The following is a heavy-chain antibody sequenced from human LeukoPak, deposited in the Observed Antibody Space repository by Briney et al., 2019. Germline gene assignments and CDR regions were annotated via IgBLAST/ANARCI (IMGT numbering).Heavy chain of an antibody. V-gene: IGHV1-69*05. D-gene: IGHD5-12*01. CDR3: ARGEGSGDERDYYYYYMDV. CDR2: IIPIFGTA. Sequence: SVKVSCNASGGTFSSYAISWVRQAPGQGLEWMGGIIPIFGTANYAQKFQGRVTITTDESTSTAYMELSSLRSEDTAVYYCARGEGSGDERDYYYYYMDVWGKGTTVTVSS. J-gene: IGHJ6*03. CDR1: GGTFSSYA.